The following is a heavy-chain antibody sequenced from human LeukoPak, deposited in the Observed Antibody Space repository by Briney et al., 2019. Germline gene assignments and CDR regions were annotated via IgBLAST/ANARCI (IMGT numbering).Heavy chain of an antibody. CDR1: GLTFSDYY. Sequence: GGSLRLSCAASGLTFSDYYMSWIRQAPGKGLEWVAYITSSGDDIYYADSVKGRFTISRDNAKNALFLRMSSLRVEDTATYYCASDIVATSGDFWGQGTLVSVSS. D-gene: IGHD5-12*01. V-gene: IGHV3-11*01. J-gene: IGHJ4*02. CDR3: ASDIVATSGDF. CDR2: ITSSGDDI.